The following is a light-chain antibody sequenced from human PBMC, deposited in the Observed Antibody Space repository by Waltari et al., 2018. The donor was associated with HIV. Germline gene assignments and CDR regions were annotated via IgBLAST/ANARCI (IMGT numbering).Light chain of an antibody. J-gene: IGLJ1*01. CDR2: EVS. CDR3: SSYTSSSTPV. Sequence: QSALTQPASVSGSPGQSITISCTGTSSDVGGYNYVSWYQQHPGKAPKLIIYEVSKPPSGVSNRFSGSKSGNTASLTISGLQAEDEADYYCSSYTSSSTPVFGTGTKVTVL. V-gene: IGLV2-14*01. CDR1: SSDVGGYNY.